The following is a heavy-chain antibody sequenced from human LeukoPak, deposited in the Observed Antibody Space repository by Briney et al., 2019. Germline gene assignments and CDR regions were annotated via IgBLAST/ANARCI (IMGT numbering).Heavy chain of an antibody. CDR1: GFTFSSYS. D-gene: IGHD1-26*01. CDR3: ARDKLKMAIVGATSFDY. J-gene: IGHJ4*02. Sequence: PGGSLRLSCAASGFTFSSYSMNWVRQAPGKGLEWVSYISSSSSTIYYADSVKGRFTISRDNAKNSLYLQMNSLRAEDTTVYYCARDKLKMAIVGATSFDYWGQGTLVTVSS. CDR2: ISSSSSTI. V-gene: IGHV3-48*04.